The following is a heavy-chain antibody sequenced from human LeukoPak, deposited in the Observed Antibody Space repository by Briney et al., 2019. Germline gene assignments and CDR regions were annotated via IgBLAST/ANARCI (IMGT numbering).Heavy chain of an antibody. V-gene: IGHV1-2*02. CDR2: INPNSGGT. Sequence: GASVKVSCKASGYTFTGYYMHWVRQAPGQGLEWMGWINPNSGGTNYAQEFQGRVTMTRDTSISTAYMELSRLRSDDTAVYYCASNGGGVPAAIDAFDIWGQGTMVTVSS. D-gene: IGHD2-2*01. CDR3: ASNGGGVPAAIDAFDI. CDR1: GYTFTGYY. J-gene: IGHJ3*02.